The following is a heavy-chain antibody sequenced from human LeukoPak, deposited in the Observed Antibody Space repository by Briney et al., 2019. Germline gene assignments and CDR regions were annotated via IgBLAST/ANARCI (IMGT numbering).Heavy chain of an antibody. V-gene: IGHV3-23*01. CDR2: ISGGGGNT. J-gene: IGHJ6*02. D-gene: IGHD2-2*01. CDR3: ARDYCSSISCMDA. CDR1: GFTFAGHA. Sequence: GGSLRLSCAASGFTFAGHAMIWVRQAPGGGLEWVSSISGGGGNTYYADSVKGRFTISRDNSKNTLYLQMNSLRAEDTAMYYCARDYCSSISCMDAWGQGTTVTVSS.